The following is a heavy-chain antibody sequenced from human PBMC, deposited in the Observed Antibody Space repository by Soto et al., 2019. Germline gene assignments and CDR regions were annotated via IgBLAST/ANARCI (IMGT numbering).Heavy chain of an antibody. V-gene: IGHV1-18*04. J-gene: IGHJ4*02. Sequence: ASVKVSCKASGYTFTSYGISWVRQAPGQGLEWMGWISAYNGNTNYAQKLQGRVTMTTDTSTSTAYMELRSLRSDDTAVYYCARYRFYYDFWSGYRYYFDYWGQGTLVTVSS. D-gene: IGHD3-3*01. CDR1: GYTFTSYG. CDR2: ISAYNGNT. CDR3: ARYRFYYDFWSGYRYYFDY.